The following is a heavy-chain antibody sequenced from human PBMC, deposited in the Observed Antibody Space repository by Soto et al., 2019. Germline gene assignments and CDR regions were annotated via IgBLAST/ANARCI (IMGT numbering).Heavy chain of an antibody. V-gene: IGHV4-4*02. J-gene: IGHJ6*03. CDR2: IYHSGST. CDR3: ARTILSYYYSYMDV. CDR1: SGSISSSDW. Sequence: PSETLSLTCAVSSGSISSSDWWSWVRQPPGKGPEWIGEIYHSGSTNYNPSLKSRVTISVDKSKNQFSLKLSSVTAADTAVYYCARTILSYYYSYMDVWGKGTTVTVSS.